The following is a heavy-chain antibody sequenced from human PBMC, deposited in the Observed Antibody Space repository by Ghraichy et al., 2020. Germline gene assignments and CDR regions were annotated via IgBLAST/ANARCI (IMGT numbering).Heavy chain of an antibody. CDR2: IYYSGST. J-gene: IGHJ5*02. CDR3: ARVETYYDFWSGYYTYNWFDP. V-gene: IGHV4-61*01. CDR1: GGSVSSGSYY. D-gene: IGHD3-3*01. Sequence: SETLSLTCTVSGGSVSSGSYYWSWIRQPPGKGLEWIGYIYYSGSTNYNHSLKSRVTISVDTSKNQFSLKLSSVTAADTAVYYCARVETYYDFWSGYYTYNWFDPWGQGTLVTVSS.